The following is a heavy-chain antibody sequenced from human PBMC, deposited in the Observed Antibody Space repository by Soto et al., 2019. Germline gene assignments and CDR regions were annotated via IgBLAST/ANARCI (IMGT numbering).Heavy chain of an antibody. CDR1: GYTFTSYY. J-gene: IGHJ4*02. CDR2: INPSGGST. CDR3: ARDPPGRRAMVPYFDY. V-gene: IGHV1-46*01. Sequence: ASVKVSCKASGYTFTSYYMHWVRQAPGQGLEWMGIINPSGGSTSYAQKFQGRVTMTRDTSTSTVYMELSSLRSEDTAVYYCARDPPGRRAMVPYFDYWGQGTLVTVSS. D-gene: IGHD5-18*01.